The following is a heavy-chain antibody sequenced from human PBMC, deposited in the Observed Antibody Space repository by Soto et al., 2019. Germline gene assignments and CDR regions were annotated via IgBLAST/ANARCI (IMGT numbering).Heavy chain of an antibody. Sequence: ASVKVSCKASGYTFTGYYMHWVRQVPGQGLEWMGWINPNSGGTNYAQKFQGRVTITADTSMTTAYMELSSLRSVDTAVYYCAIDAGTVGIPFDYWGQGTLVTVSS. CDR2: INPNSGGT. D-gene: IGHD1-26*01. CDR1: GYTFTGYY. J-gene: IGHJ4*02. CDR3: AIDAGTVGIPFDY. V-gene: IGHV1-2*02.